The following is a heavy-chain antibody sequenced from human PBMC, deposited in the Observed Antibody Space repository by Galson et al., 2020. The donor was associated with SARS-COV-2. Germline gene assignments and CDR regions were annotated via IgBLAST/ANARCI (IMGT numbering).Heavy chain of an antibody. V-gene: IGHV3-23*01. D-gene: IGHD3-3*01. CDR2: TLPNENRA. CDR1: GFPFSNHA. Sequence: GGSLRLSCEASGFPFSNHAMTWVRQAPGKGLEWVATTLPNENRALYAASVRGRFSVSRDNSKNTVYLQMNTLKTEDSATYYCADPFWFWGQGTLVTVSS. J-gene: IGHJ4*02. CDR3: ADPFWF.